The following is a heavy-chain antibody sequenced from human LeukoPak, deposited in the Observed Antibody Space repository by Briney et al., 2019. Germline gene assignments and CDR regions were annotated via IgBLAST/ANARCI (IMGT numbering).Heavy chain of an antibody. V-gene: IGHV3-30*04. CDR2: ISYDGSNK. J-gene: IGHJ6*02. CDR1: GFTFSSYA. Sequence: GGSLRLSCAASGFTFSSYAMHWVRQAPGKGLEWVAVISYDGSNKYYADSVKGRFTISRDNSKNTLYLQMNSLRAEDMAVYYCARDPAEDGMDVWGQGTTVTVSS. CDR3: ARDPAEDGMDV.